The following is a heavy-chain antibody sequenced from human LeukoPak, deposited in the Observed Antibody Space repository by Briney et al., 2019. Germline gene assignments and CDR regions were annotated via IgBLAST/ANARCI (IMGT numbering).Heavy chain of an antibody. CDR3: ARAPLRFLEWLI. D-gene: IGHD3-3*01. Sequence: PSQTLSLTCTVSGGSISSGSYYWSWIRQPAGKGLEWIGRIYTSGSTNYNPSLKSRVTISVDTSKNQFSLKLSSVTAADTAVYYCARAPLRFLEWLIWGQGTLVTVSS. CDR2: IYTSGST. J-gene: IGHJ4*02. CDR1: GGSISSGSYY. V-gene: IGHV4-61*02.